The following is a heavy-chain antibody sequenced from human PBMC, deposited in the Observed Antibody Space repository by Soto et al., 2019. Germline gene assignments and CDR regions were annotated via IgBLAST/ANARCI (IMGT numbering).Heavy chain of an antibody. D-gene: IGHD1-26*01. CDR2: IKMKSEGATT. V-gene: IGHV3-15*07. CDR3: TTLGSHYFYHNFDV. CDR1: GITFTNAW. J-gene: IGHJ6*02. Sequence: EVQLVESGGGLVTPGGSLRLSCAASGITFTNAWMNWVRQAPGKGLEWVGLIKMKSEGATTHYAAPVNGRFTISRDDSKKMLYLQMSNLKTEDTAVYYCTTLGSHYFYHNFDVWGQGTTVTVP.